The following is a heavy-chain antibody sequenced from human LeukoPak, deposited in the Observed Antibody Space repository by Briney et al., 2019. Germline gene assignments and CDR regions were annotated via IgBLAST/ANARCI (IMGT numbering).Heavy chain of an antibody. V-gene: IGHV3-30*01. J-gene: IGHJ6*03. CDR3: ARDSGVLVYYYYYMDV. Sequence: GRSLRLSCSASGFTFSSYAMHWVRQAPGKGLEWVALMSYDGTNEYYADSVKGRFTISRDNSKNTLYLQMNSLRAEDTAVYYCARDSGVLVYYYYYMDVWGKGTTVTVSS. CDR2: MSYDGTNE. CDR1: GFTFSSYA. D-gene: IGHD2-8*01.